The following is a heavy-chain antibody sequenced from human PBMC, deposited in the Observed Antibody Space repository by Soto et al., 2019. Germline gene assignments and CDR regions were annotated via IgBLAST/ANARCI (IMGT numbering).Heavy chain of an antibody. D-gene: IGHD1-26*01. CDR3: ARGVGATGAFDI. V-gene: IGHV3-21*01. CDR1: GFTFSGYS. CDR2: ISSSSSYI. Sequence: GGSLRLSCAASGFTFSGYSMNWVRQAPGKGLEWVSSISSSSSYIYYADSVKGRFTISRDNAKNSLYLQMNSLRAEDTAVYYCARGVGATGAFDIWGQGTMVTVSS. J-gene: IGHJ3*02.